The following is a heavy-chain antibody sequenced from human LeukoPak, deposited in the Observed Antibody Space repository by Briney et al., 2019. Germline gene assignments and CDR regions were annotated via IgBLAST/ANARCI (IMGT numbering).Heavy chain of an antibody. D-gene: IGHD3-9*01. J-gene: IGHJ4*02. CDR1: VFTFSNYE. CDR2: IGSGVDT. CDR3: ARVGLDDPLTAYDY. V-gene: IGHV3-13*01. Sequence: GGSLRLSCVASVFTFSNYEMHWVRQAPRAGLEWVSGIGSGVDTYYPGSVKGRFTISRENAKKSLYLQMNSLRAGDTAVYYCARVGLDDPLTAYDYWGQGTLVTVSS.